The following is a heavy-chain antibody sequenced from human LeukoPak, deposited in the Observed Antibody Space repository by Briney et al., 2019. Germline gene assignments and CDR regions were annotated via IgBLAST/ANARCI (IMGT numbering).Heavy chain of an antibody. CDR1: GGSIGSGDYY. D-gene: IGHD2-8*01. Sequence: SETLSLTCTVSGGSIGSGDYYWSWIRQPPGKGREWIGYIYYSGSTYYNPSLKSRVTISVDTSKNQFSLKMSSATAADTAVYYCARADIVLMVYAAPWFDPWGQGTLVTVSS. CDR3: ARADIVLMVYAAPWFDP. J-gene: IGHJ5*02. CDR2: IYYSGST. V-gene: IGHV4-30-4*01.